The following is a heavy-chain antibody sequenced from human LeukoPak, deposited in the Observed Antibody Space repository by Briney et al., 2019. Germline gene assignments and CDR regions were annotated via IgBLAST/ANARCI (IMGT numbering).Heavy chain of an antibody. D-gene: IGHD2-8*02. CDR2: MNPNSANT. J-gene: IGHJ4*02. V-gene: IGHV1-8*01. Sequence: ASVKVSCKASGYTFTTYDINWVRQAPGQGLEWMGWMNPNSANTGYAQKFQGRVTITRNTSISTAYMELNSLRSDDAAVYYCARARLVRGPVTPLYYFDYWGQGARDTVSS. CDR1: GYTFTTYD. CDR3: ARARLVRGPVTPLYYFDY.